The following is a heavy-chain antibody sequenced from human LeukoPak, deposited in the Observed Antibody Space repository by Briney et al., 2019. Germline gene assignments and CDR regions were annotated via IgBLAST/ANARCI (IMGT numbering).Heavy chain of an antibody. CDR3: AKRGAGSGGLDY. CDR2: ILENGRTM. J-gene: IGHJ4*02. CDR1: GFIFSIYA. V-gene: IGHV3-23*01. D-gene: IGHD6-19*01. Sequence: QAGGSLRLSCATSGFIFSIYAMSWVRQAPGKGLEWVSAILENGRTMYYADSVQGRFTISRDTSNNTLFLQMNNLRAEDTAVYYCAKRGAGSGGLDYWGQGTLVTVSS.